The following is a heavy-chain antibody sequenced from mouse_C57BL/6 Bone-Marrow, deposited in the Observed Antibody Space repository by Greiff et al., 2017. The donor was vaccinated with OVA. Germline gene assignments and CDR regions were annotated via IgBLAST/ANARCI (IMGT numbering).Heavy chain of an antibody. CDR2: IDPNSGGT. CDR3: AAPYDYDKGYFDV. CDR1: GYTFTSYW. Sequence: QVQLQQPGAELVKPGASVKLSCKASGYTFTSYWMHWVKQRPGRGLEWIGRIDPNSGGTKYNEKFKSKATLTVDKPSSPAYMQLSSLTSEDSAVYYCAAPYDYDKGYFDVWGTGTTVTVSS. V-gene: IGHV1-72*01. D-gene: IGHD2-4*01. J-gene: IGHJ1*03.